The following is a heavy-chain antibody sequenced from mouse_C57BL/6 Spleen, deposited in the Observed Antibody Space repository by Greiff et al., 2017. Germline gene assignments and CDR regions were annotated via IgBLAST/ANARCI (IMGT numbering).Heavy chain of an antibody. CDR1: GYTFTSYW. CDR3: ARSIYYGYDVGDY. Sequence: QVQLQQPGAELVRPGSSVKLSCKASGYTFTSYWMHWVKQRPIQGLEWIGNIDPSDSETHYNQKFKDKATLTVDKSSSTAYMQLSSLTSEDSAVYYCARSIYYGYDVGDYWGQGTTLTVSS. J-gene: IGHJ2*01. V-gene: IGHV1-52*01. CDR2: IDPSDSET. D-gene: IGHD2-2*01.